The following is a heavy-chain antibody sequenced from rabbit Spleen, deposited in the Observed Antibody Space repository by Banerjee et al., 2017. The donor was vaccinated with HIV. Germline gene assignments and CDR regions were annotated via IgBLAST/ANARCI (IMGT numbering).Heavy chain of an antibody. CDR2: IAGSSSGFT. J-gene: IGHJ4*01. Sequence: QSLEESGGGLVQPGASLTLTCTASGFSFSSSDYMCWVRQAPGKGLEWIACIAGSSSGFTYSATWAKGRFTCSKTSSTTVTLQMTSLTAADTTTYFCARDLVAVIGWNFNLWGQGTLVTVS. D-gene: IGHD1-1*01. V-gene: IGHV1S40*01. CDR3: ARDLVAVIGWNFNL. CDR1: GFSFSSSDY.